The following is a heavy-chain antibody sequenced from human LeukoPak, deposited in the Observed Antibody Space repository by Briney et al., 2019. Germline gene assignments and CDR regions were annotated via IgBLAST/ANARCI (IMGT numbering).Heavy chain of an antibody. CDR3: ARAGIDEYYFDY. Sequence: GGSLRLSCAASGFTCSSYAMSWVRQAPGKGLEWVSSISSSSSYIYYADSVKGRFTISRDNAKNSLYLQMNSLRAEDTAVYYCARAGIDEYYFDYWGQGTLVTVSS. CDR1: GFTCSSYA. CDR2: ISSSSSYI. V-gene: IGHV3-21*01. D-gene: IGHD6-13*01. J-gene: IGHJ4*02.